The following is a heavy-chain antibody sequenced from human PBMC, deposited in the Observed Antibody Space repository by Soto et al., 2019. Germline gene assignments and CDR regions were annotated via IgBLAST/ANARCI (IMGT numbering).Heavy chain of an antibody. CDR1: GVTFNRQD. V-gene: IGHV1-69*13. J-gene: IGHJ4*02. CDR2: IIPMFGTP. D-gene: IGHD5-12*01. Sequence: SVKVSCKASGVTFNRQDMRWVRQAPGQGLEWMGGIIPMFGTPHYAEKFQDRVTITADESTGTAYLELSSLTSEDTAVYYCATSEARDGYSFDYWGPGTLVTVSS. CDR3: ATSEARDGYSFDY.